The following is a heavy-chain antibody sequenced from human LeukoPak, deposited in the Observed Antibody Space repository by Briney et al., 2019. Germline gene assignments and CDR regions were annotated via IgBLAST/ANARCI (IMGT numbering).Heavy chain of an antibody. CDR2: ISSSSSTI. CDR3: ARGGGVDIVATIRTDAFDI. Sequence: GGSLRLSCAASGFTFSSYSMNWVRQAPGKGLEWVSYISSSSSTICYADSVKGRFTISRDNAKNSLYLQMNSLRDEDTAVYYCARGGGVDIVATIRTDAFDIWGQGTMVTVSS. V-gene: IGHV3-48*02. J-gene: IGHJ3*02. D-gene: IGHD5-12*01. CDR1: GFTFSSYS.